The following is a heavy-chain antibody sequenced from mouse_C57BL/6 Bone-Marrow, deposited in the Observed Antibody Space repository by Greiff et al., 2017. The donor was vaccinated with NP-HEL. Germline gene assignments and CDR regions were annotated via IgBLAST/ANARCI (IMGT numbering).Heavy chain of an antibody. CDR2: INPSTGGT. CDR3: ARYLRYIL. V-gene: IGHV1-42*01. CDR1: GYSFTGYY. Sequence: EVQLQQSGPELVKPGASVKISCKASGYSFTGYYMNWVKQSPEKSLEWIGEINPSTGGTTYNQKFKAKATLTVDKSSSTAYMQLKSLTSEDSAVYYCARYLRYILWGTGTTVTVSS. D-gene: IGHD1-1*01. J-gene: IGHJ1*03.